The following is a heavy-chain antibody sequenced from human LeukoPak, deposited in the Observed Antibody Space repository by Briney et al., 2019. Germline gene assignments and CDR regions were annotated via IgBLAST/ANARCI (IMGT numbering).Heavy chain of an antibody. J-gene: IGHJ5*02. D-gene: IGHD3-10*01. Sequence: ASVKVSCKASGYTFTGYYMHWVRQAPGQGLEWMGWINPNSGGTNYAQKLQGRVTMTTDTSTSTAYMELRSLRSDDTAVYYCARVEYVSLWFGELNNWFDPWGQGILVTVSS. V-gene: IGHV1-2*02. CDR2: INPNSGGT. CDR3: ARVEYVSLWFGELNNWFDP. CDR1: GYTFTGYY.